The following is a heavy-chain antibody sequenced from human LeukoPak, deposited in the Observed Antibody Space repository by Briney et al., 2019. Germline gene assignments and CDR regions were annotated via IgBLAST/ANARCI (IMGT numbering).Heavy chain of an antibody. Sequence: SETLSLTCTVSGGSISSYYWSWIRQPPGKGLEWIGYIYYSGSTNYNPSLKSRVTISVDTSKNQFSLKLSSVTAADTAVYYCARGRGGYDLNFDYWGQGTLVTVSS. J-gene: IGHJ4*02. CDR1: GGSISSYY. D-gene: IGHD5-12*01. CDR2: IYYSGST. CDR3: ARGRGGYDLNFDY. V-gene: IGHV4-59*01.